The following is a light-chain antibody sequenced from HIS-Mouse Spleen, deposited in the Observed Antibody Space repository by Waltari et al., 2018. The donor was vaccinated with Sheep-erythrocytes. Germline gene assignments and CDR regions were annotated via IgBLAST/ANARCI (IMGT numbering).Light chain of an antibody. J-gene: IGKJ1*01. Sequence: DIVMTQSPLSLPVTPGEPASISCRSSQRLLHRNGYNYLDWYLQKPGQSPQLLIYLGSNRASGVPDRFSGSGSGTDFTLKISRVEAEDVGVYYCMQALQTPRTFGQGTKVEIK. V-gene: IGKV2-28*01. CDR3: MQALQTPRT. CDR2: LGS. CDR1: QRLLHRNGYNY.